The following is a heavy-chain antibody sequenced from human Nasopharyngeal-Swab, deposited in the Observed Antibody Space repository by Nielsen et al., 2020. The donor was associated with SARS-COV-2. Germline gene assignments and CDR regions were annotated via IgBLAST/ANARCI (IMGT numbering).Heavy chain of an antibody. CDR1: GFTFSSYS. J-gene: IGHJ4*02. CDR2: ISSSSSYI. D-gene: IGHD3-10*01. Sequence: GGSLRLSCAASGFTFSSYSMNWVRQAPGKGLEWVSSISSSSSYIYYADSVKGRFTISRDNAKNSLYLQMNSPRAEDTAVYYCASYGSGRKRDYWGQGTPVTVSS. V-gene: IGHV3-21*01. CDR3: ASYGSGRKRDY.